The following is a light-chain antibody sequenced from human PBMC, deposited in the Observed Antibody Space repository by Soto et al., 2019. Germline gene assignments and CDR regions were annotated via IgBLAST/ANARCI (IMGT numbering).Light chain of an antibody. CDR3: QVWDSSSDHYV. V-gene: IGLV3-21*02. J-gene: IGLJ1*01. CDR2: DDS. CDR1: NIGSKS. Sequence: SYELTQPPSVSVAPGQTARITCGGNNIGSKSVHWYQQKPCQAPVLVVYDDSDRPSGIPERFSGSNSGNTATLTISRVEAGDEADYYCQVWDSSSDHYVFGTVTKLTVL.